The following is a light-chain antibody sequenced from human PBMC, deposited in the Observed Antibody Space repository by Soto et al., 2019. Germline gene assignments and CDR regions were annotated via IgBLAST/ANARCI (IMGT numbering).Light chain of an antibody. CDR2: GAS. V-gene: IGKV3-15*01. J-gene: IGKJ4*01. CDR3: QQYNNWPLT. Sequence: EVVMAQSPVTLSVSPGEGATLSCRASQSVTSNLAWYQQKPGQAPRLLTYGASTRATGIPARFSGSGSGTEFTLTISGLQSEDFAVYYCQQYNNWPLTFGGGTEVEIK. CDR1: QSVTSN.